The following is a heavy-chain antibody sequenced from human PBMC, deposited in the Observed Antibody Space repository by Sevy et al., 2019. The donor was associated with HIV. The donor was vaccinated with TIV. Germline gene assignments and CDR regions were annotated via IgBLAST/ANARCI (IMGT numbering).Heavy chain of an antibody. CDR3: ARGSTSWYDC. J-gene: IGHJ4*02. D-gene: IGHD2-8*01. CDR1: GYTFTTYN. V-gene: IGHV1-18*01. Sequence: ASVKVSCKASGYTFTTYNIVWVRQAPGQGLEWLAWMSPYNGNKNYAQRVQGRVTMTTDTFTDTAFLELRSLEFDDTATYYCARGSTSWYDCWGQGTLVTVSS. CDR2: MSPYNGNK.